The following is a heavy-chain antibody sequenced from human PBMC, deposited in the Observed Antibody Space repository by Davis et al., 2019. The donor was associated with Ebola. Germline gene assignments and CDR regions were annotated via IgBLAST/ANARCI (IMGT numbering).Heavy chain of an antibody. CDR2: FYPSRST. J-gene: IGHJ4*02. D-gene: IGHD3-22*01. CDR3: ARDRHDSSGYGF. Sequence: SETLSLTCAVSGCSINRGYYWGWIRQPPGKGLEYIGSFYPSRSTYYNPSLKSRVAISVDASKNQFFLKLSSVTASDTAVYYCARDRHDSSGYGFWGQGTLVTVSS. V-gene: IGHV4-38-2*02. CDR1: GCSINRGYY.